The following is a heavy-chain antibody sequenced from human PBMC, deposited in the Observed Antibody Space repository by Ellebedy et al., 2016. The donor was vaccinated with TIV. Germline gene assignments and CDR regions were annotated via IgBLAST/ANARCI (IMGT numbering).Heavy chain of an antibody. CDR3: ARLTLVRGVVIRTNYYHGMDV. D-gene: IGHD3-10*01. J-gene: IGHJ6*02. CDR2: IYYSGST. CDR1: GGSISSYY. V-gene: IGHV4-59*08. Sequence: SETLSLTCTVSGGSISSYYWSWIRQPPGKGLEWIGYIYYSGSTNYNPSLKSRVTISVDTSKNQFSLKVTSVTAADTAVYYCARLTLVRGVVIRTNYYHGMDVWGQGTTVTVSS.